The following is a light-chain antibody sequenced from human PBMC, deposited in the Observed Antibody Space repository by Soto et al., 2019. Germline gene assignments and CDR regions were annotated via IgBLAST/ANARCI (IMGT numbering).Light chain of an antibody. V-gene: IGKV3-20*01. Sequence: EIVLTQSPGTLSLSPGERATLSCRASQSVSSSYFAWYQQKPGQAPRLLIYGASSRATGIPDRFSGSGSGTDFTLTTSRLEPEDFAVYYCQQYGSSPFTFGPGTKVDFK. CDR1: QSVSSSY. CDR3: QQYGSSPFT. CDR2: GAS. J-gene: IGKJ3*01.